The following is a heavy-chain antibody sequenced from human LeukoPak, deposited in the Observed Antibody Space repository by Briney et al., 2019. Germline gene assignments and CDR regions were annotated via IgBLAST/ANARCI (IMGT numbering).Heavy chain of an antibody. CDR3: ARLGYDILTGYYDNWFDP. CDR1: GYTFTSYD. J-gene: IGHJ5*02. V-gene: IGHV1-8*01. CDR2: MNPNSGNT. D-gene: IGHD3-9*01. Sequence: ASVKVSCKASGYTFTSYDINWVRQATGQGLEWMGWMNPNSGNTGFAQKFQGRVTMTRNTSISTAYMELSSLRSEDTAVYYCARLGYDILTGYYDNWFDPWGQGTLVTVSS.